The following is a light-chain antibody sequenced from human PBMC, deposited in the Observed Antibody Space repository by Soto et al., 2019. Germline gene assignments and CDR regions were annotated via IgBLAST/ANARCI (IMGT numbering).Light chain of an antibody. CDR3: ISYASTSPHVV. CDR1: SSDVGDYNF. V-gene: IGLV2-14*01. CDR2: NVT. J-gene: IGLJ2*01. Sequence: QSVLTQPASVSGSPGQSITLSCTGTSSDVGDYNFVSWYQQHPGKAPKFMIYNVTDRPSGISNRFSGSKSGNTASLNISGLRPEDEADYYCISYASTSPHVVFGGGTKLTVL.